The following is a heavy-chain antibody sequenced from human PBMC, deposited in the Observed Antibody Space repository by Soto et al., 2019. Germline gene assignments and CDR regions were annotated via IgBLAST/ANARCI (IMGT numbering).Heavy chain of an antibody. Sequence: QVQLVQSGAEVKKPGSSVKVSCKASGGPFSSFSITWVRQAPGQGLECMGQIVPIFDTVHYAQNFQGRLTITADESTSTAYMELSSLRSEDTSVYYCARTPPYYYDSAALQHWGQGTLVTVSA. CDR3: ARTPPYYYDSAALQH. D-gene: IGHD3-22*01. CDR1: GGPFSSFS. CDR2: IVPIFDTV. J-gene: IGHJ1*01. V-gene: IGHV1-69*01.